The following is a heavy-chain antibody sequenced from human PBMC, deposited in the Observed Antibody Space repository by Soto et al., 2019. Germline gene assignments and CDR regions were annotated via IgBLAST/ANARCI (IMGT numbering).Heavy chain of an antibody. Sequence: QVQLVQSGAEVKKPGASVKVSCKASGYTFTSYAMHWVRQAPGQRLEWMGWINAGNGNTKYSQKFQGRVTITRDTSASTAYMELSSLRSEDTAVYYCARDRIAAAGNWFDPWGQGTLVTVSS. CDR1: GYTFTSYA. CDR3: ARDRIAAAGNWFDP. CDR2: INAGNGNT. D-gene: IGHD6-13*01. J-gene: IGHJ5*02. V-gene: IGHV1-3*01.